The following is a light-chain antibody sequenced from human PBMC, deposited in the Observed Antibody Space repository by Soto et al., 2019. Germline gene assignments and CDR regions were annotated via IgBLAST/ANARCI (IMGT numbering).Light chain of an antibody. J-gene: IGLJ1*01. CDR3: SAYTTTSTLI. CDR2: EVN. CDR1: SSDVGGYDY. V-gene: IGLV2-14*01. Sequence: QSALTQPASVSGSPGQPVTISCTGTSSDVGGYDYVSWYQQHPGTAPKLMLYEVNNRPSGVSNRFSGSKSGNTASLIISGLQTEDEADYYCSAYTTTSTLIFGTGTKSPS.